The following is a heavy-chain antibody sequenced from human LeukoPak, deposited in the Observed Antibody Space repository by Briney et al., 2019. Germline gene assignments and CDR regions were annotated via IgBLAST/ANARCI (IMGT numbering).Heavy chain of an antibody. CDR3: ATDRNGGKYYDY. Sequence: GGSPRLSCVVSGLIFRNYGMHWVRQAPGKGLEWVAVIWYDGSNQYYVDSVKGRFTVSKDNAKNTLYLQMNSLRAEDTAVYYCATDRNGGKYYDYWGQGTLVTVSS. V-gene: IGHV3-33*01. J-gene: IGHJ4*02. CDR1: GLIFRNYG. D-gene: IGHD1-26*01. CDR2: IWYDGSNQ.